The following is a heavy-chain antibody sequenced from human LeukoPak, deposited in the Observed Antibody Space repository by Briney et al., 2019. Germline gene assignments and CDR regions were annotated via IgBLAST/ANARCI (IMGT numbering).Heavy chain of an antibody. CDR3: ARLTRLSTSPDRYYLDY. CDR2: IYTSVGT. CDR1: GDSISSYY. V-gene: IGHV4-4*09. Sequence: SETLSLTCTVSGDSISSYYGSWIRQPPGKGLEWIGYIYTSVGTNYIPSLKGRVTISIDTSKNQFYLKLSSVTAADSAVYYCARLTRLSTSPDRYYLDYWGQGTLVTVSS. J-gene: IGHJ4*02. D-gene: IGHD6-6*01.